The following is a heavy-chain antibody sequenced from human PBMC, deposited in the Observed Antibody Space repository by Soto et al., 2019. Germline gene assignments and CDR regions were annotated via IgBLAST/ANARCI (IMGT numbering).Heavy chain of an antibody. CDR3: TWVRHY. CDR1: GFTFSYAW. V-gene: IGHV3-15*01. Sequence: EVQLVESGGGLVEPGGSLRLSCAGSGFTFSYAWVNWVRQAPGKGLEWVGRIKSESDGGTPDYAAAVNGRFSISRDDSKSTVYLQMSSLKIEDTAVYYCTWVRHYWGRGTLVTVSS. J-gene: IGHJ4*02. D-gene: IGHD5-12*01. CDR2: IKSESDGGTP.